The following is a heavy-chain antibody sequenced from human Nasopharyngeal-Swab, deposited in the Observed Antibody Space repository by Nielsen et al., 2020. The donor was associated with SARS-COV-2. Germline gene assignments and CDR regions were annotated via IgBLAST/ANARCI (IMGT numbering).Heavy chain of an antibody. CDR1: GGSFSGYY. D-gene: IGHD1-20*01. V-gene: IGHV4-34*01. Sequence: SQTLSLTCAVYGGSFSGYYWSWIRQSPGKGLEWIGEINHSGSINYNLSLKSRVTISVETSKNQFSLKLSSVTAADTAVYYCARGRGITVTTPSPAFDYWSQGTLVTVSS. CDR3: ARGRGITVTTPSPAFDY. CDR2: INHSGSI. J-gene: IGHJ4*02.